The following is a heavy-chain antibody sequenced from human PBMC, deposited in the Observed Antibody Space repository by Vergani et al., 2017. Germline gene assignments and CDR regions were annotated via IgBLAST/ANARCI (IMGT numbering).Heavy chain of an antibody. J-gene: IGHJ4*02. Sequence: QVQLVQSGAEVKKPGASVKVSCKTTGYTFTGYAIHWVRQAPGERLEWMGWINAANGNTKYSQKLQDRVTITRDTAASTASMELNSRRSEDTAVYYCARGSGSSSPFFDYWGQGTLVTVSS. CDR3: ARGSGSSSPFFDY. D-gene: IGHD6-6*01. CDR1: GYTFTGYA. V-gene: IGHV1-3*01. CDR2: INAANGNT.